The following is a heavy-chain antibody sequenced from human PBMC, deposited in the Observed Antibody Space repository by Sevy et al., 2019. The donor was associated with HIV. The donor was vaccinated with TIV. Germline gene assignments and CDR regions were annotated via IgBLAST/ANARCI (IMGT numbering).Heavy chain of an antibody. CDR1: GASISSYY. Sequence: SETLSLTCTVSGASISSYYWSWIRQPPGKGLEWVGYIYYNGRPNYNPSLKSRVTISVDTSKNQFSLKLISVTAADTAVYYCARSLADYYYGMDVWGQGTTVTVSS. CDR3: ARSLADYYYGMDV. J-gene: IGHJ6*02. CDR2: IYYNGRP. V-gene: IGHV4-59*01.